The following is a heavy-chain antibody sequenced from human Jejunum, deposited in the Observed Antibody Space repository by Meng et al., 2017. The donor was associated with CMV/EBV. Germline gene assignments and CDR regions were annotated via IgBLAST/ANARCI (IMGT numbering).Heavy chain of an antibody. D-gene: IGHD6-19*01. CDR2: INPNSGGT. Sequence: KTSGYTFSGYYIHWVRQAPGQGLEWMGRINPNSGGTNYAQNFQGRVTMTRDTSISTMYMELSRLRYDDTAVYYCARGAAVAGSFDYWGQGTLVTVSS. J-gene: IGHJ4*02. CDR3: ARGAAVAGSFDY. CDR1: GYTFSGYY. V-gene: IGHV1-2*06.